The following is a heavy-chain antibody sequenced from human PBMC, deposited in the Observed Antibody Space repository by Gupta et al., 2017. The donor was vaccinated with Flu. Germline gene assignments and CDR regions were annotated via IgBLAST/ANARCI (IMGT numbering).Heavy chain of an antibody. CDR3: AKSTSTWNTYSYYHGMDV. Sequence: QVQLVESGGGVVQPGGSLRLSCVASGFQFRDFAMHWVRQAPGKGLEGVAAVSYSGDNKYYVDAVRGRFTISRDNTNNMVYLQMNNLRAEDSAIYYCAKSTSTWNTYSYYHGMDVWGHGTTVSVSS. CDR2: VSYSGDNK. V-gene: IGHV3-30*18. D-gene: IGHD1-1*01. CDR1: GFQFRDFA. J-gene: IGHJ6*02.